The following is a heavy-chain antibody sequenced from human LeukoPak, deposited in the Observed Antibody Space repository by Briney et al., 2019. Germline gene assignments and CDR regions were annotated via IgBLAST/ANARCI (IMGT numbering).Heavy chain of an antibody. CDR2: IDSDGSST. Sequence: GGSLRLSCAASGFTFISSWGDWVRQAPGRGLVWVSRIDSDGSSTSYADSVKGRFTISRDNAKNPLYLQMNSLRAEVTAVYYCARSPVSRSLGVVIRRAYYFDNWGQGTLVTVSS. CDR3: ARSPVSRSLGVVIRRAYYFDN. J-gene: IGHJ4*02. CDR1: GFTFISSW. V-gene: IGHV3-74*01. D-gene: IGHD3-3*01.